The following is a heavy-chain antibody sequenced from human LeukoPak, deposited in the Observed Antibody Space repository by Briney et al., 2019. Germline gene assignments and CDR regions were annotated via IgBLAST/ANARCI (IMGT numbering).Heavy chain of an antibody. CDR2: IYTSGST. Sequence: PLETLSLTCTVSGGSISSGSYYWSWIRQPAGKGLEWIGRIYTSGSTNYNPSLKSRVTISVDTSKNQFSLKLSSVTAADTAVYYCARDGTAAGTFDYWGQGTLVTVSS. CDR1: GGSISSGSYY. CDR3: ARDGTAAGTFDY. D-gene: IGHD6-13*01. V-gene: IGHV4-61*02. J-gene: IGHJ4*02.